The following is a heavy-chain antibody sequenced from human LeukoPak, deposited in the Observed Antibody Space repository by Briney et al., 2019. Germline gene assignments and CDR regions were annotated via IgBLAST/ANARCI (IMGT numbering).Heavy chain of an antibody. V-gene: IGHV1-2*02. D-gene: IGHD3-22*01. Sequence: GASAKVSCKASGYTFTGYYMHWVRQAPGQGLEWMGWINPNSGGTNYAQTFQGRVTMTSDTSTSTLYMELSGLRSEDTAVYYCARLLDYYDTTGYYLGGTQGWFDPWGQGTLVTVSS. CDR3: ARLLDYYDTTGYYLGGTQGWFDP. CDR1: GYTFTGYY. J-gene: IGHJ5*02. CDR2: INPNSGGT.